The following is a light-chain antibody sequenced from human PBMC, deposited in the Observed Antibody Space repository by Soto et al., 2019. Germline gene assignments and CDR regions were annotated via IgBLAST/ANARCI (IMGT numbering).Light chain of an antibody. CDR1: SSDVENYNL. J-gene: IGLJ1*01. Sequence: QSALTQPASVSGSPGQSIAISCTGTSSDVENYNLVSWYQQHPGKAPKVMIYEDSKRPSGVSNRFSGSKSGNTASLTISGLQAEDEADYYCCSYVGSSTYYVFGTGTKLTVL. CDR3: CSYVGSSTYYV. V-gene: IGLV2-23*01. CDR2: EDS.